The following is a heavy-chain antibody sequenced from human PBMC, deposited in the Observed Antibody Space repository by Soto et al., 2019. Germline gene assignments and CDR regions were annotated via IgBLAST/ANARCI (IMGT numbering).Heavy chain of an antibody. CDR2: IDWVDDK. CDR3: ARGSSGWYSSRFDS. D-gene: IGHD6-19*01. Sequence: SGPTLVNPTQTLTLTFSFSGFSLSNTGMFVSWIRQPPGKALEWLAHIDWVDDKYYTTSLKTRLTISKDTSKNQVVLTMTNMDPVDTATYYCARGSSGWYSSRFDSWGQGALVTVSS. J-gene: IGHJ5*01. CDR1: GFSLSNTGMF. V-gene: IGHV2-70*01.